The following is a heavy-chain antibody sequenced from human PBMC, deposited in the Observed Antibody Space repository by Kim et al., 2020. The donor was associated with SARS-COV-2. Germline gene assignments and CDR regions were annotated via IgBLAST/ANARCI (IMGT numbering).Heavy chain of an antibody. CDR3: TQGIGYSMDV. Sequence: GGSLRLSCVVSGFTFSNAWMDWVRHAPGKGLEWVGRIRSKTDGETVEYAPPVKGRFTISRDDTKNTMYLQMNSLKSEDTAVYYCTQGIGYSMDVWGQGTT. V-gene: IGHV3-15*01. J-gene: IGHJ6*02. CDR2: IRSKTDGETV. D-gene: IGHD2-2*02. CDR1: GFTFSNAW.